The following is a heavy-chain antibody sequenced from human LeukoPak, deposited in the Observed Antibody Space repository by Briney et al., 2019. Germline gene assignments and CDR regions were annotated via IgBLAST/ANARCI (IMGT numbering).Heavy chain of an antibody. V-gene: IGHV5-51*01. J-gene: IGHJ3*02. Sequence: GESLKISCKGSGYSFTSYWIGWVRQMPGKGLEWMGIIYPGDSDTRYSPSFQDQVTISADKSISTAYLQWSSLKASDTAMYYCARHSNPLPDAFDIWGQGTMVTVSS. D-gene: IGHD1-26*01. CDR2: IYPGDSDT. CDR3: ARHSNPLPDAFDI. CDR1: GYSFTSYW.